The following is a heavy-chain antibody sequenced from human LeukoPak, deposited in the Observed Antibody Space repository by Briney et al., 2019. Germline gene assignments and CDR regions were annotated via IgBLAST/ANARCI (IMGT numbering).Heavy chain of an antibody. J-gene: IGHJ6*03. D-gene: IGHD2-15*01. CDR2: IYYSGST. CDR3: ARLVRLTGYCSGGSCYEDYYYYYYMDV. V-gene: IGHV4-59*12. Sequence: SETLSLTCTVSGGSISNKYWSWIRQPPGRGLEWIGYIYYSGSTNYNPSLKSRVTISVDTSKNQFSLKLSSVTAADTAVYYCARLVRLTGYCSGGSCYEDYYYYYYMDVWGKGTTVTISS. CDR1: GGSISNKY.